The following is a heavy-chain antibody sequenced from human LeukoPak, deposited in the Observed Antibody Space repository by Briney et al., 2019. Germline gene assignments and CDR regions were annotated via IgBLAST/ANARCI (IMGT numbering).Heavy chain of an antibody. Sequence: GGSLRLSCEASGFTFSTKWMSWVRQAPGKGLEWVGNIQPDGSEQYPVDSLKGRFTISRDNARNSLFLEMNSLRVEDTAVYYYASTTPALSPAFDIWGQGTMVTVSS. CDR1: GFTFSTKW. V-gene: IGHV3-7*01. CDR2: IQPDGSEQ. J-gene: IGHJ3*02. CDR3: ASTTPALSPAFDI. D-gene: IGHD2-15*01.